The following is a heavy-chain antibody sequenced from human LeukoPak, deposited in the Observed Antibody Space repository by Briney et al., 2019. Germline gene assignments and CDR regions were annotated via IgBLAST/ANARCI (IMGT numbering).Heavy chain of an antibody. CDR1: SYSISSGFY. CDR2: IFHSGST. Sequence: SETLSLTCSVSSYSISSGFYWGWIRQPPGKGLEWIGSIFHSGSTYYNPSVKSRVTISVDPSKNQFSLKLSSGTAADTAVYYCARANYYDNSGYSRGAFDIWGQGTMVTASS. D-gene: IGHD3-22*01. V-gene: IGHV4-38-2*02. CDR3: ARANYYDNSGYSRGAFDI. J-gene: IGHJ3*02.